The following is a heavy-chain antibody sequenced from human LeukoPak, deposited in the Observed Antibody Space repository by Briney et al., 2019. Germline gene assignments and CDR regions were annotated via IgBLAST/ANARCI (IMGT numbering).Heavy chain of an antibody. Sequence: ASVKVSCEASGYTFTSYGISCVRQAPGQGLEWMGWISAYNGNTNYAQKLKGRVTMTTDTSTSTASMELRSLRSDDTAVYYCARDSLDYYDSSGLGYWGQGTLVTVSS. J-gene: IGHJ4*02. V-gene: IGHV1-18*01. CDR2: ISAYNGNT. CDR1: GYTFTSYG. CDR3: ARDSLDYYDSSGLGY. D-gene: IGHD3-22*01.